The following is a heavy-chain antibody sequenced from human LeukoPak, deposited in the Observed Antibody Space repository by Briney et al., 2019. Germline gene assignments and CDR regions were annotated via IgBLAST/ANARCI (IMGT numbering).Heavy chain of an antibody. V-gene: IGHV4-4*08. CDR2: IYTSGST. D-gene: IGHD3-22*01. CDR1: GGSISSYY. J-gene: IGHJ4*02. CDR3: ARGYYDSSGYYPPSY. Sequence: SETLSLTCTVSGGSISSYYWSWIRQPPGKGLEWIGYIYTSGSTNYNPSLKSRVTISVDTSKNQFSLKLSSVTAADTAVYYCARGYYDSSGYYPPSYWGQGTLVTVSS.